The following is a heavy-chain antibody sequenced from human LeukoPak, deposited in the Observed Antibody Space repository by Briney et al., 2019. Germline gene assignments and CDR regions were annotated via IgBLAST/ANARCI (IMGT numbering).Heavy chain of an antibody. CDR1: GFTFSSYG. D-gene: IGHD6-19*01. V-gene: IGHV3-33*01. CDR2: IWYDGGNK. Sequence: PGGSLRLSCAASGFTFSSYGMHWVRQAPGKGLEWVAVIWYDGGNKYYTDSVKGRFTISRDNSKNTLYLQMNSLRAEDTAVYYCAREGIAVADFDYWGQGTLVTVSS. J-gene: IGHJ4*02. CDR3: AREGIAVADFDY.